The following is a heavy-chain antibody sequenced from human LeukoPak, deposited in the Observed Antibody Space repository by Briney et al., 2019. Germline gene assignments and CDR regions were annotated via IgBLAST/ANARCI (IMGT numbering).Heavy chain of an antibody. Sequence: KPSETLSLTCTVSGGSISSSTYYWGWIRQPPGKGLEWIGSLSYSGSTYYNPSLKSRVTISVDTSKNQFSLKLSSVTAADTAVYYCAGTSSWYWEVDYWGQGTLVTVSS. D-gene: IGHD6-13*01. J-gene: IGHJ4*02. CDR2: LSYSGST. CDR1: GGSISSSTYY. CDR3: AGTSSWYWEVDY. V-gene: IGHV4-39*07.